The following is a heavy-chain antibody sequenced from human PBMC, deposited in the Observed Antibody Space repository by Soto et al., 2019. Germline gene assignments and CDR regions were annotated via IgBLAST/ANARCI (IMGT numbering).Heavy chain of an antibody. D-gene: IGHD6-13*01. Sequence: GGSLRLSCAASGFTFSDYYMSWIRQAPGKGLEWISYISNSGSTIYYADSVKGRFTISRDNTKNSLYLQMNSLRAEDTAVYYCAVRGKQLRYFDYWGQGTLVTVSS. CDR3: AVRGKQLRYFDY. V-gene: IGHV3-11*01. CDR1: GFTFSDYY. J-gene: IGHJ4*02. CDR2: ISNSGSTI.